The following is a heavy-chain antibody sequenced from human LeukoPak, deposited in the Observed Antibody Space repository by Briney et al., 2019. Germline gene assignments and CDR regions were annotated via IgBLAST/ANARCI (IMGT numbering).Heavy chain of an antibody. CDR1: GFTFDDYA. D-gene: IGHD6-19*01. CDR2: ISWNSGSI. J-gene: IGHJ4*02. Sequence: GGSLRLSCAASGFTFDDYAMHWVRQAPGKGLEWVSGISWNSGSIGYADSVKGRFTISRDSAKNSLYLQMNSLRAEDTAVYYCASGRVAVAGIGFDYWGQGTLVTVSS. V-gene: IGHV3-9*01. CDR3: ASGRVAVAGIGFDY.